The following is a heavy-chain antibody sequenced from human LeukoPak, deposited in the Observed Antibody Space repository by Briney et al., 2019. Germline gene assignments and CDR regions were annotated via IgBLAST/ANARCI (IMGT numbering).Heavy chain of an antibody. CDR2: INPNSGGT. J-gene: IGHJ4*02. D-gene: IGHD3-10*01. V-gene: IGHV1-2*04. CDR3: ARGEALLWFGELLTPVRYFDY. CDR1: GYTFTGYY. Sequence: WASVKVSSKASGYTFTGYYMHWVRQAPGQGLEWMGWINPNSGGTNYAQKFQGWVTMTRDTSISTAYMELSRLRSDDTAVYYCARGEALLWFGELLTPVRYFDYWGQGTLVTVSS.